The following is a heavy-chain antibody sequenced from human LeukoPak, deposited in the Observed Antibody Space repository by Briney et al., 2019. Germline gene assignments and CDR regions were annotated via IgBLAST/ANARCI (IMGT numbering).Heavy chain of an antibody. CDR1: GFTFSSYS. D-gene: IGHD3-10*01. V-gene: IGHV3-21*01. J-gene: IGHJ4*02. Sequence: PGGSLRLSCAASGFTFSSYSMNWVRQAPGKGLEWVSSISSSSSYIYYADSVKGRFTISRDNAKNSLYLQMNSLRAEDTAVYYCASPPMVRGVIIDYWGQGTLVTVSS. CDR2: ISSSSSYI. CDR3: ASPPMVRGVIIDY.